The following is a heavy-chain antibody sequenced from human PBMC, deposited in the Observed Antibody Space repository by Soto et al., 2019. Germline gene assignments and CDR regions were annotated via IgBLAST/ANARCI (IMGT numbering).Heavy chain of an antibody. J-gene: IGHJ4*02. D-gene: IGHD1-26*01. V-gene: IGHV1-69*01. Sequence: QVQLVQSGAEVKKPGSSVKVSCKASGGIFSSYAISWLRQAPGQGLEWMGAVIPILGQAYYAQNFQDRVTITADESTRTAYMDLISLRSADTAVYFCARVGGVGAPPGADYWGQGTLVTVSS. CDR3: ARVGGVGAPPGADY. CDR1: GGIFSSYA. CDR2: VIPILGQA.